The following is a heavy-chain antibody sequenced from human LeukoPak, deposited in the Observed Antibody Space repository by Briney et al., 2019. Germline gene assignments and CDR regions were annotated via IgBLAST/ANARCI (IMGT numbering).Heavy chain of an antibody. V-gene: IGHV1-46*01. CDR2: VNPSRGNT. J-gene: IGHJ5*02. CDR1: VYTFTSYY. D-gene: IGHD2-8*01. Sequence: ASVNVSCKASVYTFTSYYMHWVRQAPAQGLEGMGIVNPSRGNTSYAQKSQGRVTMTRATSTSTVYMELSSLRSEDTAVYYCARPARYCTNGVCPNWFDPWGQGTLVTVSS. CDR3: ARPARYCTNGVCPNWFDP.